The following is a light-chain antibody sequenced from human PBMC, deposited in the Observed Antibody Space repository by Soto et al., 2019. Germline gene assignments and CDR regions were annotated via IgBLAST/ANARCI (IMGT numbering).Light chain of an antibody. CDR1: QSISSW. CDR2: DAS. J-gene: IGKJ2*01. V-gene: IGKV1-5*01. Sequence: DIQMTQSPSTLSASVGDRVTITCRASQSISSWLAWYQQKPGKAPKLLIYDASSLESGVPSRFSGSGSGTEFTLTISSLQPDDFATYYCQQDNSYSPYTFGQGTKLESK. CDR3: QQDNSYSPYT.